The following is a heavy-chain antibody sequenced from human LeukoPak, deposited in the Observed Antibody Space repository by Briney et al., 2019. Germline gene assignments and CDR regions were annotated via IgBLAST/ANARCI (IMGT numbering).Heavy chain of an antibody. CDR3: AKDLNYAFDY. CDR1: GFAFSTFA. Sequence: GGSLRLSCAASGFAFSTFAMNWVRQAPGKGLEWVSALSGNGVKTYYADSVKGRFTISRDNSGNTLYLQMNSLRAEDTAIYFCAKDLNYAFDYWGQGAVVTVSS. J-gene: IGHJ4*02. D-gene: IGHD1-7*01. CDR2: LSGNGVKT. V-gene: IGHV3-23*01.